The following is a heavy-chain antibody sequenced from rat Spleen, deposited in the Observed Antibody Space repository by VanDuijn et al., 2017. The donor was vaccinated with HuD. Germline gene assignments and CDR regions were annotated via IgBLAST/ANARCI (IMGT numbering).Heavy chain of an antibody. CDR2: ISPDGGST. V-gene: IGHV5-58*01. D-gene: IGHD1-1*01. J-gene: IGHJ2*01. CDR1: GFTFSSYW. CDR3: ARRDYYSED. Sequence: EVQLVESGGGLVQPGRSMKLSCVASGFTFSSYWIYWIRQAPGEGLEWVSSISPDGGSTYYPDSVKGRFTISRDNAKSTLYLQMDSLRSEDTATYYCARRDYYSEDWGQGVMVTVSS.